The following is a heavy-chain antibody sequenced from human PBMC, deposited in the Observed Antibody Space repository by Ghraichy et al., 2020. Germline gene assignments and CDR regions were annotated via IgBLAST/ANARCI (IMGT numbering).Heavy chain of an antibody. J-gene: IGHJ4*02. CDR3: ASTIWGADSYYFDY. Sequence: SVKVSCKASGGTFSSYAISWVRQAPGQGLEWMGGIIPIFGTANYAQKFQGRVTITADESTSTAYMELSSLRSEDTAVYYCASTIWGADSYYFDYWGQGTLVTVSS. V-gene: IGHV1-69*13. CDR2: IIPIFGTA. CDR1: GGTFSSYA. D-gene: IGHD3-16*01.